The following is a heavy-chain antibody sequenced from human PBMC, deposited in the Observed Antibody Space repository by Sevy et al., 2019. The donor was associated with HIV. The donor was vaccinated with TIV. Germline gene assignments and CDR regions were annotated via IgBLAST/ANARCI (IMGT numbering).Heavy chain of an antibody. Sequence: GGSLRLSCAASGFTFSSYAMHWVRQAPGKGLEWVAVISYDGSNKYYVDSVKGRFTISRDNSKNTLYLQMNSLRAEDTAVYYCARDNPGIAAAGTEFGYFDYWGQGTLVTVSS. V-gene: IGHV3-30-3*01. CDR3: ARDNPGIAAAGTEFGYFDY. CDR1: GFTFSSYA. J-gene: IGHJ4*02. CDR2: ISYDGSNK. D-gene: IGHD6-13*01.